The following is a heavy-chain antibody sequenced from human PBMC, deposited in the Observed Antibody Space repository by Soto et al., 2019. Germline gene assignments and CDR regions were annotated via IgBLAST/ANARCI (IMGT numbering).Heavy chain of an antibody. V-gene: IGHV1-69*06. CDR3: AGRCDGTNCLAHFDY. CDR1: GGTFSSYA. J-gene: IGHJ4*02. D-gene: IGHD2-2*01. Sequence: SVKVSCKASGGTFSSYAISWVRQAPGQGLEWMGGIIPIFGTANHAQKFQGRVTITADKSTSTAYMELNSLRSEDTAVYYCAGRCDGTNCLAHFDYWGQGTLVTVSS. CDR2: IIPIFGTA.